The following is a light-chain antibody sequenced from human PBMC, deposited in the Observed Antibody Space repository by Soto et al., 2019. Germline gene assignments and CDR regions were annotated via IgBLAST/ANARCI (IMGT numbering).Light chain of an antibody. CDR3: QHYGSSRWT. CDR1: HSVTSNS. J-gene: IGKJ1*01. Sequence: EIVLTQSPGTLSLSPGERANLSCRASHSVTSNSLAWYQQKPCQAPRLLIYVVSSRAAGIPDRFSGSGSGTDFTLSISGLQPEGFGAYYCQHYGSSRWTLGLWTKVDIK. V-gene: IGKV3-20*01. CDR2: VVS.